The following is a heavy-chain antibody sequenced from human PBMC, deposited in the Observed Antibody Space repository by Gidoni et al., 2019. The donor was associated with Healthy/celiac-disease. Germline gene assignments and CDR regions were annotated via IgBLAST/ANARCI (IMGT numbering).Heavy chain of an antibody. Sequence: ITLQQSGPTLVKRTQTLTLTCPFSGLSPSTSAVGVGWIRQPPGKALEWLALIYWDDDKRYSPSLKSRLTITKDTSKNQVVLTMNNMDPVDTATYYCAHRPVPLEGYCSGGSCYNWFDPWGQGTLVTVSS. CDR2: IYWDDDK. V-gene: IGHV2-5*02. CDR3: AHRPVPLEGYCSGGSCYNWFDP. CDR1: GLSPSTSAVG. J-gene: IGHJ5*02. D-gene: IGHD2-15*01.